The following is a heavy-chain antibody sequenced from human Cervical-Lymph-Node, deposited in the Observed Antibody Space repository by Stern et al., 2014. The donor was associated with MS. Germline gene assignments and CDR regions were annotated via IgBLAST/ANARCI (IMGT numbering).Heavy chain of an antibody. J-gene: IGHJ4*02. CDR2: IYPSDSYA. Sequence: EVQLVESGAEVKKPGESLRISCKDSGNSFNTYWISWVRQMPGKGLEWMGRIYPSDSYASYSPSFQGHVTISVDKSINTVYLQWISLKASDTAMYYCAGHMKQLAPPLFDYWGQGTLVTVSS. CDR3: AGHMKQLAPPLFDY. CDR1: GNSFNTYW. D-gene: IGHD6-6*01. V-gene: IGHV5-10-1*01.